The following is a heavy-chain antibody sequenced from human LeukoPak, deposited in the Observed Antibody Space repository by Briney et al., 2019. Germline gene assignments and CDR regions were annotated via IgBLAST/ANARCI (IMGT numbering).Heavy chain of an antibody. Sequence: GGSLRLSCAASEFTFSIYSMSWVRQAPGKGLEWVSAISNNGGYTYYADSVQGRFTISRDNSKSTPCLQMNSLRAEDTAVYYCAKQLGYCSDGSCYFPYWGQGTLVTVSS. J-gene: IGHJ4*02. CDR1: EFTFSIYS. CDR2: ISNNGGYT. D-gene: IGHD2-15*01. V-gene: IGHV3-23*01. CDR3: AKQLGYCSDGSCYFPY.